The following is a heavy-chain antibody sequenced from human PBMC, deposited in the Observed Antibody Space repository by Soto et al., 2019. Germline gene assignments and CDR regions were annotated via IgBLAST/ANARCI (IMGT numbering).Heavy chain of an antibody. CDR1: GYTFTSYG. CDR3: ARESKIAAAGIGYYFDY. J-gene: IGHJ4*02. V-gene: IGHV1-18*01. Sequence: ASVKVSCKASGYTFTSYGISWVRQAPGQGLEWTGWISAYNGNTNYAQKLQGRVTMTTDTSTSTAYMELRSLRSDDTAVYYCARESKIAAAGIGYYFDYWGQGTLVTVSS. D-gene: IGHD6-13*01. CDR2: ISAYNGNT.